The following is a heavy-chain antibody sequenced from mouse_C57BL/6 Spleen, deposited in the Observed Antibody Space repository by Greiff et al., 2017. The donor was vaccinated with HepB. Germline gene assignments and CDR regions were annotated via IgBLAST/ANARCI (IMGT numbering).Heavy chain of an antibody. CDR2: IRNKANNHAT. CDR1: GFTFSDAW. Sequence: DVQLQESGGGLVQPGGSMKLSCAASGFTFSDAWMDWVRQSPEKGLEWVAEIRNKANNHATYYSESVKGRFTISRDDSKSSVYLQMNSLRAEESGIYYCTRARRSLYYAMDYWGQGTSVTVSS. J-gene: IGHJ4*01. D-gene: IGHD1-1*01. CDR3: TRARRSLYYAMDY. V-gene: IGHV6-6*01.